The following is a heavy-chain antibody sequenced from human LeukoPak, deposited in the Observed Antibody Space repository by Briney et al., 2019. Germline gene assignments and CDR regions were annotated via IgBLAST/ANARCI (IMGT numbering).Heavy chain of an antibody. CDR1: GFTFSSYA. J-gene: IGHJ4*02. Sequence: PGGSLRLSCAASGFTFSSYAMSWVRQAPGKGLEWVSAIGGSGGSTYYADSVKGRFTISRDNAKNSLYLQMNSLRAEDTAVYYCARENYDFWSGYYTGLDYWGQGTLVTVSS. V-gene: IGHV3-23*01. CDR3: ARENYDFWSGYYTGLDY. D-gene: IGHD3-3*01. CDR2: IGGSGGST.